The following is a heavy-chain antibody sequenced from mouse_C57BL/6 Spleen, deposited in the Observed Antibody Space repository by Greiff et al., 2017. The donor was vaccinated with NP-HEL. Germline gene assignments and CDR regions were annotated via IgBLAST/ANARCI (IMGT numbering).Heavy chain of an antibody. V-gene: IGHV1-81*01. CDR3: ARPPFGGSSYVWYFDV. Sequence: QVQLQQSGAELARPGASVKLSCKASGYTFTSYGISWVKQRTGQGLEWIGEIYPRSGNTYYNEKFKGKATLTADKSSSTAYMELRSLTSEDSAVYFCARPPFGGSSYVWYFDVWGTGTTVTVSS. D-gene: IGHD1-1*01. J-gene: IGHJ1*03. CDR1: GYTFTSYG. CDR2: IYPRSGNT.